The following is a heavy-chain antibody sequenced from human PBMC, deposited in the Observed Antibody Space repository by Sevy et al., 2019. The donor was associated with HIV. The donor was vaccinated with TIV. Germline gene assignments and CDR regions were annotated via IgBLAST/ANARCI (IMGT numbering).Heavy chain of an antibody. CDR1: GFIFDDYA. V-gene: IGHV3-9*01. J-gene: IGHJ4*02. CDR2: ISWGGATL. CDR3: AKGGQFYYDSSAYEIDY. D-gene: IGHD3-22*01. Sequence: GGSLRLSCAASGFIFDDYAIHWVRQAPGKGPEWVSGISWGGATLGYADSVKGRFTTSRDIAKTSLVLHMNNLSPEDTALYYCAKGGQFYYDSSAYEIDYWGQGTLVTVSS.